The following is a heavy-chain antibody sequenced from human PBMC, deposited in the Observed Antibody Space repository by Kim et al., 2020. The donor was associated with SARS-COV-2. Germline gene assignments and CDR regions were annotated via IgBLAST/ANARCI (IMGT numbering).Heavy chain of an antibody. CDR2: MNPNTGNT. D-gene: IGHD1-26*01. V-gene: IGHV1-8*01. CDR3: ARDSYSASYDY. J-gene: IGHJ4*02. Sequence: ASVKVSCQASGYTFTHYDINWVRQATGQGLELVGWMNPNTGNTVYARSFQDRVTMTRNTSTNTVYMILSNLRSEDTALYYCARDSYSASYDYWGQGTLVT. CDR1: GYTFTHYD.